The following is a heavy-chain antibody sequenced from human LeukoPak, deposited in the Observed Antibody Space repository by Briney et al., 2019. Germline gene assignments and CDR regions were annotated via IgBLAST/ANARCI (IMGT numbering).Heavy chain of an antibody. CDR2: IYSGGST. J-gene: IGHJ6*02. CDR1: GFTVSSNY. D-gene: IGHD3-16*01. Sequence: GRSLRLSCAASGFTVSSNYMSWVRQAPGKGLEWGSVIYSGGSTYYADSVKGRFTISRDNSKNTLYLQMNSLRAEDTAVYYCARPPRGDYYYYGMDVWGQGTTVTVSS. V-gene: IGHV3-66*04. CDR3: ARPPRGDYYYYGMDV.